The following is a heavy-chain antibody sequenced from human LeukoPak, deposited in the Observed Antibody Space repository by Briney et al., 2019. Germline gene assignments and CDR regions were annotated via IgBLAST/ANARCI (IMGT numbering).Heavy chain of an antibody. J-gene: IGHJ4*02. V-gene: IGHV4-39*01. CDR2: IYYSGCT. Sequence: AETQSLTCTVSGGSISSSSYYWGWIRQPPGKGLEWIGSIYYSGCTYYNPSLKGRVTIPVDTSKNQFSLKLSSVTAAGTAVYYCARHGQDSSGYYYTIGYGGRGTLVSVSS. CDR3: ARHGQDSSGYYYTIGY. D-gene: IGHD3-22*01. CDR1: GGSISSSSYY.